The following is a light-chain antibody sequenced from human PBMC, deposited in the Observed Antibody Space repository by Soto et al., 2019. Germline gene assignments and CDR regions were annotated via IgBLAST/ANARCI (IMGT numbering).Light chain of an antibody. V-gene: IGKV1-5*01. CDR3: QQWDSPWT. Sequence: DIQMTQSPSTLSASVGDRVTITCRASQSISNWLAWYQQKPGKAPKLLIYDASSLKSGVPSRFSGSGSGAEFTLTISSLQPDDFATYYCQQWDSPWTFGQGTKVEIK. CDR1: QSISNW. J-gene: IGKJ1*01. CDR2: DAS.